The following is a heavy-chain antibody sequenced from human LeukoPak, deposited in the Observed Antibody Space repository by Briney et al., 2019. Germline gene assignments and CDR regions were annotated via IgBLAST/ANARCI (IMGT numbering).Heavy chain of an antibody. CDR3: ARDTRWYRPLLLTLLTGIDY. J-gene: IGHJ4*02. CDR1: GFTFSSYA. V-gene: IGHV3-30*04. CDR2: ISYDGSNK. Sequence: GGSLRLSCAASGFTFSSYAMHWVRQAPGKGLEWVAVISYDGSNKYYADSVKGRFTISRDNSKNTLYLQMNSLRAEDTAVYYCARDTRWYRPLLLTLLTGIDYWGQGTLVTVSS. D-gene: IGHD4-23*01.